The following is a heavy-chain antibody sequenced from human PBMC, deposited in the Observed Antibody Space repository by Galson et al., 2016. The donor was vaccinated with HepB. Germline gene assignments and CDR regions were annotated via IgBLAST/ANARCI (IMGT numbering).Heavy chain of an antibody. V-gene: IGHV3-66*01. D-gene: IGHD5-12*01. CDR3: ARDSGYNEHGGFDN. CDR2: IFSGGTT. CDR1: GFTVSTNY. J-gene: IGHJ4*02. Sequence: LRLSCAASGFTVSTNYMAWVRQSPGKGLESVSAIFSGGTTFYADSLMGRFTISRDSSSNTLYLQMRSLRAEDTAVYYCARDSGYNEHGGFDNWGQGTLVTVSS.